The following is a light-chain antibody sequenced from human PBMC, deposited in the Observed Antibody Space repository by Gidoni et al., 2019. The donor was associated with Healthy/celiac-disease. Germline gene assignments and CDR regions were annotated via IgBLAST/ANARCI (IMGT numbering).Light chain of an antibody. CDR1: QDSSNY. V-gene: IGKV1-33*01. J-gene: IGKJ2*01. CDR3: QQYDNLPYT. Sequence: DIQMPQSPSSLSASVGDRVTITCPASQDSSNYLNWYQQKPGKAPKLLIYDASNLETGVPARFSGSGSGTDFTFTISSLQPEDIATYYCQQYDNLPYTFGQGTKLEIK. CDR2: DAS.